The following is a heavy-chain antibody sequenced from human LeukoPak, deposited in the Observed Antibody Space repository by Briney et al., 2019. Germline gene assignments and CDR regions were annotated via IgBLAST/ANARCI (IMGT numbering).Heavy chain of an antibody. D-gene: IGHD3-10*01. J-gene: IGHJ5*02. CDR3: AKHGSGSYYNDDNWFDP. Sequence: GRSLRLSCAASGFTFSSYGMHWVRQAPGKGLEWVAVIWYDGSNKYYADSVKGRFTISRDNSKNTLYLQMNSLRDEDTAVYYCAKHGSGSYYNDDNWFDPWGQGTLVTVSS. CDR1: GFTFSSYG. CDR2: IWYDGSNK. V-gene: IGHV3-33*06.